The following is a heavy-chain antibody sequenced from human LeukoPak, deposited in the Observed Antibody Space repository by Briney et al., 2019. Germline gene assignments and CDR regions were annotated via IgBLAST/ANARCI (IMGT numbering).Heavy chain of an antibody. V-gene: IGHV4-59*01. Sequence: KASETLSLTCTVSGGSIRSSYWSWIRQPPGKGLEWIGHIHYSGSTNYNPSLKSRVAMSVDTSKNQFSLKPSSVTAADTAVYYCARVFSYPLRAPFDPWGQGTLVTVSS. CDR1: GGSIRSSY. D-gene: IGHD3-3*01. J-gene: IGHJ5*02. CDR3: ARVFSYPLRAPFDP. CDR2: IHYSGST.